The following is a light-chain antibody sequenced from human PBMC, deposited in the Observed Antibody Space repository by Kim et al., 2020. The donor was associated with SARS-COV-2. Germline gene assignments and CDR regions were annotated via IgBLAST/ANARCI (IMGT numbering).Light chain of an antibody. CDR2: GAS. CDR3: QQYRGSPLI. CDR1: QSVSSSY. V-gene: IGKV3-20*01. J-gene: IGKJ4*01. Sequence: EIVLTQSPGTLSLSPGERATLSCRTSQSVSSSYLAWYQQKPGQAPRLLIYGASSRATGIPDRFSGSGSGTDFTLTISRLEPEDFAVYYCQQYRGSPLIFGGGTKVDIK.